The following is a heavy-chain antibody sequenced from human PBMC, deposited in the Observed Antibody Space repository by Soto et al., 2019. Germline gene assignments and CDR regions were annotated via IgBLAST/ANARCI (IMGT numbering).Heavy chain of an antibody. CDR1: GDSIIGFY. CDR2: INHAEST. CDR3: ARFRRNYFDS. D-gene: IGHD3-10*01. Sequence: QVQLQESGPGLVKPSETLSLTCTVSGDSIIGFYWGWIRQPPGKGLEWIGYINHAESTYYSPSLQSRVTISLDSSKTQFSLILTSVTAADTAGYFCARFRRNYFDSWGQGTLVTVSS. J-gene: IGHJ4*02. V-gene: IGHV4-59*01.